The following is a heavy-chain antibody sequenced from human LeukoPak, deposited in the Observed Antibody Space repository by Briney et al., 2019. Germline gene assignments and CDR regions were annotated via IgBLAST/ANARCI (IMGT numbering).Heavy chain of an antibody. V-gene: IGHV4-38-2*01. J-gene: IGHJ3*02. D-gene: IGHD5-24*01. CDR3: ATRFYNSSRLNAFDI. Sequence: SETLSLTCGVSGSSITSDYYWDWIRQSPEEGLEWIGTIHHGGNRFYNPSLLTRLTMSVDTSNNHFSLRLHSVTAADTAMYYCATRFYNSSRLNAFDIWGRGTMVIVSS. CDR1: GSSITSDYY. CDR2: IHHGGNR.